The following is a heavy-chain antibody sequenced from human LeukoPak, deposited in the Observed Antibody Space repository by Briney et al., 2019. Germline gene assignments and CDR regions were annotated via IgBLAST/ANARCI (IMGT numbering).Heavy chain of an antibody. V-gene: IGHV1-69*13. CDR1: GGTFSSYA. CDR3: AREGRITMVRDYWYFDL. D-gene: IGHD3-10*01. J-gene: IGHJ2*01. CDR2: IIPNYGTA. Sequence: GASVKVSCKASGGTFSSYAISWVRQAPGQGLEWMGWIIPNYGTANYAQKFQGRVTITADESTSTAYMELSSLTSEDTAVYYCAREGRITMVRDYWYFDLWGRGTLVTVSS.